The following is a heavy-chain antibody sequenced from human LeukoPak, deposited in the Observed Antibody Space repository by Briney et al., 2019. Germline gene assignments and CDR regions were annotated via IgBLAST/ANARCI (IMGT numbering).Heavy chain of an antibody. D-gene: IGHD4-23*01. CDR3: ARVRSVGGNPHAFNI. Sequence: GGSLRLSCAASGVTFSGYSMNWVRQAPGKGLEWVSAITATSLHIYYVDSVKGRFTISRDNAKNSLYLQMNSLRVEDTALYYCARVRSVGGNPHAFNIWGQGTMVTVSS. CDR2: ITATSLHI. CDR1: GVTFSGYS. V-gene: IGHV3-21*01. J-gene: IGHJ3*02.